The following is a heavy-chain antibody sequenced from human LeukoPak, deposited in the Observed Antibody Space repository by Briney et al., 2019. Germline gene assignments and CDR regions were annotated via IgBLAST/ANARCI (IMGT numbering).Heavy chain of an antibody. CDR2: ISYSGST. V-gene: IGHV4-59*12. D-gene: IGHD2-21*02. CDR3: AREVTSYFDY. CDR1: GGSISNYY. Sequence: SETLSLTCTVSGGSISNYYWSWIRQPPGKGLEWIGYISYSGSTNHNPSLKSRVTISVDTSKNQFSLKLSSVTAADTAVYYCAREVTSYFDYWGQGTLVTVSS. J-gene: IGHJ4*02.